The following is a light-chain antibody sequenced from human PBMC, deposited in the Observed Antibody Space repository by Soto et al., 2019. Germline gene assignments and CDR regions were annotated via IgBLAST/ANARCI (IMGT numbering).Light chain of an antibody. CDR2: EVS. Sequence: QSVLTQPASVSGSPGQSITISCTGTSSDVGSYNLVSWYQQHPGKAPKLMIYEVSERPSGVSNRFSGSKSGNTASLTISGLQAEDEADHYCCSYAGSSPYVFGTGTKVTVL. V-gene: IGLV2-23*02. CDR3: CSYAGSSPYV. CDR1: SSDVGSYNL. J-gene: IGLJ1*01.